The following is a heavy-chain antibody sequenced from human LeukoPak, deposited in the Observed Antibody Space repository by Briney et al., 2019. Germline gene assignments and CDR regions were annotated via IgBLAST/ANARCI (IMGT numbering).Heavy chain of an antibody. CDR2: IYTSGST. CDR3: ARRYREIAVAGPRFDP. V-gene: IGHV4-61*02. CDR1: GGSISSGSYY. D-gene: IGHD6-19*01. J-gene: IGHJ5*02. Sequence: PSETLSLTCTVSGGSISSGSYYWSWIRQPAGKGLEWIGRIYTSGSTNYNPSLKSRVTISVDTSKNQFSLKLSSVTAADTAVYYCARRYREIAVAGPRFDPWGQGTLVTVSS.